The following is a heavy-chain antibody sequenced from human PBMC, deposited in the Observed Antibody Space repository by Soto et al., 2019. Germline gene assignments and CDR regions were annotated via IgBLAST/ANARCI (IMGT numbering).Heavy chain of an antibody. CDR3: VRDEAHYDILTGSSLGRAFDI. J-gene: IGHJ3*02. D-gene: IGHD3-9*01. V-gene: IGHV4-4*02. Sequence: SETPSITCLIHNDSLSRSNCSSWVLQPPGKGLEWIGEIYHTGRTNYNPSLVSRVSMSIDKSNNRFSLRLSSLTAADTAVYFCVRDEAHYDILTGSSLGRAFDICGQGTMVT. CDR2: IYHTGRT. CDR1: NDSLSRSNC.